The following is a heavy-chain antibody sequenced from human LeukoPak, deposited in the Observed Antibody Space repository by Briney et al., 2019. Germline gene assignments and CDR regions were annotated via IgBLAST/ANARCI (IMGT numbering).Heavy chain of an antibody. CDR2: ISSSGSTI. J-gene: IGHJ5*02. CDR1: GFTFSDYY. Sequence: GGSLRLSCAASGFTFSDYYMSWIRQAPGKGLEWVSYISSSGSTIYYADSVKGRFTISRDNAKNSLYLQMNSLRAEDTAAYYCARDIPRSNNWFDPWGQGTLVAVSS. CDR3: ARDIPRSNNWFDP. V-gene: IGHV3-11*01. D-gene: IGHD2-2*02.